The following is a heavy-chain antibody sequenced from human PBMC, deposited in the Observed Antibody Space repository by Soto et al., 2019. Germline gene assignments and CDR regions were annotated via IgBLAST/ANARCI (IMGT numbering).Heavy chain of an antibody. D-gene: IGHD2-15*01. V-gene: IGHV3-23*01. CDR3: AKNPRGQGVVVAAAAVY. J-gene: IGHJ4*02. CDR1: GFTFSSYA. CDR2: ISGSGGST. Sequence: GGSLRLSCAASGFTFSSYAMSWVRQAPGKGLEWVSAISGSGGSTYYADSVKGRFTISRDNSKNTLYLQMNSLRAEDTAVYYCAKNPRGQGVVVAAAAVYWGQGTLVTVSS.